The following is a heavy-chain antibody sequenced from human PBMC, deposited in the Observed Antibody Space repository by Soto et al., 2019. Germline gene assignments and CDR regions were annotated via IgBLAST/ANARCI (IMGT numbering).Heavy chain of an antibody. CDR3: ARGIYCSSTSCYPLDY. Sequence: TSETLSLTCAVYGGSFSGYYWSWIRQPPGKGLEWIGEINHSGSTNYNPPLKSRVTISVDTSKNQFSLKLSSVTAADTAVYYCARGIYCSSTSCYPLDYWGQGTLVTVSS. V-gene: IGHV4-34*01. CDR1: GGSFSGYY. D-gene: IGHD2-2*01. J-gene: IGHJ4*02. CDR2: INHSGST.